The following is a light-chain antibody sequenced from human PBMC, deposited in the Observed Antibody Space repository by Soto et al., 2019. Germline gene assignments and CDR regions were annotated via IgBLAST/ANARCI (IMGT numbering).Light chain of an antibody. Sequence: EIVMTQSPGTLSLSPGEVATLSCRASQSVSGSSLAWYQQKPGQAPRLVIYDASTRATGIPDRFSGSGSGTDFTLTISSLQPDDFATYYCQQFNTSPWTFGQGTKVDIK. V-gene: IGKV3-20*01. CDR3: QQFNTSPWT. CDR1: QSVSGSS. J-gene: IGKJ1*01. CDR2: DAS.